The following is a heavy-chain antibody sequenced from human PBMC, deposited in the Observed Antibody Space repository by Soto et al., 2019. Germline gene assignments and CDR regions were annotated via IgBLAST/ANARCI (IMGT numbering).Heavy chain of an antibody. V-gene: IGHV3-30-3*01. Sequence: QVRLVESGGGVVQPGRSPRLSCAASGFTFTDYAMHWFRQAPGKGLEWVAFICYDGSNKYFADSVKGRFTISRDNSRVTLYLHMNSLRAEATAVYCGAREPPHTNTGLLDYWSQVTLVTVSA. D-gene: IGHD2-8*01. CDR1: GFTFTDYA. J-gene: IGHJ4*02. CDR3: AREPPHTNTGLLDY. CDR2: ICYDGSNK.